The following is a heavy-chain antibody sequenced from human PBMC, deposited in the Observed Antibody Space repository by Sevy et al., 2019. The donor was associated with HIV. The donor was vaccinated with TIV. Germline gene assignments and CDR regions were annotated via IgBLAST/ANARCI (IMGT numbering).Heavy chain of an antibody. Sequence: SETLSLTCTVSGGSISSYYWSWIRQPPGKGLEWIGYIYYSGSTNYNPSLKSRVTISVDTSENQFSLKLSSVTAADTAVYYCARGDSNYDYVWGSYRPYYYYYYGMDVWGQGTTVTVSS. J-gene: IGHJ6*02. CDR1: GGSISSYY. CDR3: ARGDSNYDYVWGSYRPYYYYYYGMDV. D-gene: IGHD3-16*02. V-gene: IGHV4-59*01. CDR2: IYYSGST.